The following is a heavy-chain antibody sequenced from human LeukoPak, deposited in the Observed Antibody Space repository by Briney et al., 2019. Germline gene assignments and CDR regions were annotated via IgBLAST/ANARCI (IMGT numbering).Heavy chain of an antibody. V-gene: IGHV3-23*01. CDR3: AKDQLIRYTPTFGQWLVRLPSYFDY. D-gene: IGHD6-19*01. CDR2: ISGSGGGT. J-gene: IGHJ4*02. Sequence: GGSLRLSCAASGFTFCSYAMSWVRQAPGKGLEWVSAISGSGGGTYYADSVKGRFTISRDNSKNALYLQINSLRAEGTAVYYSAKDQLIRYTPTFGQWLVRLPSYFDYWGQGTLVTVSS. CDR1: GFTFCSYA.